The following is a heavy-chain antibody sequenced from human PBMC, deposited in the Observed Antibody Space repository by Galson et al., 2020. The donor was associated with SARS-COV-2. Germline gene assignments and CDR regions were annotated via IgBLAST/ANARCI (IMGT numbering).Heavy chain of an antibody. Sequence: SETLSLTCTVSGGSISSSSYYWGWIRQPPGKGLEWIGSIYYSGSTYYNPSLKSRVTISVDTSKNQFSLKLSSLTAADTAVYYCARDGTKAPEGYGMDVWGQGTTVTVSS. CDR2: IYYSGST. V-gene: IGHV4-39*07. J-gene: IGHJ6*02. CDR1: GGSISSSSYY. CDR3: ARDGTKAPEGYGMDV.